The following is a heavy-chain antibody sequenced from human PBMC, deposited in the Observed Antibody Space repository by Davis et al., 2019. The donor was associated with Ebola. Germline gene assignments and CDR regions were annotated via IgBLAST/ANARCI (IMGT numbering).Heavy chain of an antibody. D-gene: IGHD5-24*01. CDR3: ARDERRWLRYGMDV. J-gene: IGHJ6*04. Sequence: GESLKISCVASGVTFSSYGMNWVRQAPGKGLEWVSWISTSSTNIYYADSLKGRFTISRDNAKNTLYLQMNSLRAEDTAVYYCARDERRWLRYGMDVWGKGTTVTVSS. CDR2: ISTSSTNI. CDR1: GVTFSSYG. V-gene: IGHV3-21*01.